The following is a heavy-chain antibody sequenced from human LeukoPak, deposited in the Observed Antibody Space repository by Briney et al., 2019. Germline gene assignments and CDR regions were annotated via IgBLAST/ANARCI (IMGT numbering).Heavy chain of an antibody. V-gene: IGHV3-9*01. CDR1: GFTFYDYA. Sequence: SLPLSCAASGFTFYDYAMHCVGQVPGKGLEWVGGVNRNSGTIAYGDSVKGRFTISRDNSKSTLSLQMNSLRAEDTALYYCVTSLSSREYLHHWGQGTLVTVSS. CDR2: VNRNSGTI. CDR3: VTSLSSREYLHH. J-gene: IGHJ1*01.